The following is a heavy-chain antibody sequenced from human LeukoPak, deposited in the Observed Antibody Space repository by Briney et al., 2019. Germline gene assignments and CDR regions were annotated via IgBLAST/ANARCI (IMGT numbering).Heavy chain of an antibody. CDR2: TYYRSKWDN. Sequence: SQTLSLTCAISGDSVSSNSANWHWIRQSPSRGLECLGRTYYRSKWDNDYAVSVKSRITINPDTSKNQFSLQLNSVTPEDTAVYYCAREGSSNSDFDYWGQGSLVTVSS. J-gene: IGHJ4*02. D-gene: IGHD2-15*01. CDR3: AREGSSNSDFDY. V-gene: IGHV6-1*01. CDR1: GDSVSSNSAN.